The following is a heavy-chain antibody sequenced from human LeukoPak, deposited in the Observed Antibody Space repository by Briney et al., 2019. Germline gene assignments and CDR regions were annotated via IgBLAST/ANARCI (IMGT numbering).Heavy chain of an antibody. V-gene: IGHV5-51*01. CDR3: ARGESLVRGLIDY. D-gene: IGHD3-10*01. CDR2: IYPADSDT. J-gene: IGHJ4*02. CDR1: GYSFSTNW. Sequence: GESLKISCKGSGYSFSTNWIAWVRQTPGKGLEWMGIIYPADSDTSYSTSFQGQVTISADKSISTAYLQWSSLKASDTAKYYCARGESLVRGLIDYWGQGTLVTVSS.